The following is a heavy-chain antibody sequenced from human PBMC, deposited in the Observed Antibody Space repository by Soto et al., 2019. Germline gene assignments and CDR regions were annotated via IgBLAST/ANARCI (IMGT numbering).Heavy chain of an antibody. CDR1: GGSISSGSYY. J-gene: IGHJ6*03. CDR3: AGHGPTYYYSLDV. V-gene: IGHV4-39*01. CDR2: VYYSGSS. Sequence: QLQLQESGPGLVKPSETLSLTCTVSGGSISSGSYYWGWIRQPPGKGLEWIGSVYYSGSSYDNLSPDDRATTSVEASSNLCALRLSSVTAADTAVYDCAGHGPTYYYSLDVWGKGTAVTVSS.